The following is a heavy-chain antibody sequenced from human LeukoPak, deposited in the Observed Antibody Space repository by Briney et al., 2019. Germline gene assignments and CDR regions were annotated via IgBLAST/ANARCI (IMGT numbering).Heavy chain of an antibody. CDR3: ARAVYYDFWSGSPDDAFDI. CDR2: INWNGGST. CDR1: GFTFDDYG. V-gene: IGHV3-20*01. D-gene: IGHD3-3*01. Sequence: GGSLRLSCAASGFTFDDYGMSWVRQAPGKGLEWVSGINWNGGSTGYADSAKGRFTISRDNAKNSLYLQMNSLRAEDTALYHCARAVYYDFWSGSPDDAFDIWGQGTMVTVSS. J-gene: IGHJ3*02.